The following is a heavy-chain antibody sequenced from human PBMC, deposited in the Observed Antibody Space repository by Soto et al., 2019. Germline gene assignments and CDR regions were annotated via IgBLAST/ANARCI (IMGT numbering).Heavy chain of an antibody. Sequence: GASVKVSCKASGYTFTSYYMHWVRQAAGQGVEWMGIINPSGGSTSYAQKFQGRVTMTRDTSTSTVYMELSSLRSEDTAVYYCARGRDRGYSYAYYYHYGMHVWGQGTTVTVSS. CDR3: ARGRDRGYSYAYYYHYGMHV. CDR1: GYTFTSYY. J-gene: IGHJ6*02. V-gene: IGHV1-46*01. D-gene: IGHD5-18*01. CDR2: INPSGGST.